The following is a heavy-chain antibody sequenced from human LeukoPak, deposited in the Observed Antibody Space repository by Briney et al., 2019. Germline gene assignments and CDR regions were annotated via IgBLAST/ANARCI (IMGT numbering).Heavy chain of an antibody. CDR2: MYNTGST. J-gene: IGHJ4*02. D-gene: IGHD1-26*01. V-gene: IGHV4-59*01. CDR1: GGSISSYH. CDR3: ARDFGRWELLIY. Sequence: SETLSLTCTVSGGSISSYHWTWMRQAPGKGLEWIGYMYNTGSTNYNPSLKSRVTISAETSKNQFSLKLTSVTAADTAVYYCARDFGRWELLIYWGQGTLVTVSS.